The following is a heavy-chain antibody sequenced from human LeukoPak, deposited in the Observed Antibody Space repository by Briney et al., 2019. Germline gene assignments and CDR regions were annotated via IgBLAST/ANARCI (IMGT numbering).Heavy chain of an antibody. J-gene: IGHJ4*02. CDR3: ARGKSGFSP. D-gene: IGHD3-22*01. V-gene: IGHV1-2*02. CDR2: INPYTGDA. CDR1: GYTFTENY. Sequence: ASVKVSCKASGYTFTENYIHWVRQAPGHGLEWMGLINPYTGDANYTEKFQGRVTMTRDTSASTAYMHLSRLRSDDTAVYYCARGKSGFSPWGQGTPVTVSS.